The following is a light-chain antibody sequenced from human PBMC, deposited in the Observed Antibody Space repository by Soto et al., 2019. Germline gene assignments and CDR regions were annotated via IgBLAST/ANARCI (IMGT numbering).Light chain of an antibody. V-gene: IGKV1-5*01. J-gene: IGKJ1*01. CDR3: PNYGGMWA. CDR2: DES. CDR1: QSISNR. Sequence: DSEMTQTPSTLSASLGARVTITCRASQSISNRLAWYQQKPGKSPKVVIYDESNLESGVPSRFRGSGSGNEFILTIKSLKPDDFATYCCPNYGGMWAFGQGTQVEIK.